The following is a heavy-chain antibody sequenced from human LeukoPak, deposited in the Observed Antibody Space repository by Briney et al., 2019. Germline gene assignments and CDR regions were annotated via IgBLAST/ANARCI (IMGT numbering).Heavy chain of an antibody. CDR3: ARGRVSSSTWYSTYYYYFYMDV. V-gene: IGHV4-38-2*02. CDR2: INHTGNT. CDR1: GYSIGSGYY. D-gene: IGHD1-1*01. Sequence: PSETLSLTCTVSGYSIGSGYYWGWVRQSPGKGLEWIGSINHTGNTYYNPSLKSRVSISMDTSKNEFSLRLRSVTAADTAVHFCARGRVSSSTWYSTYYYYFYMDVWGKGTTVTVSS. J-gene: IGHJ6*03.